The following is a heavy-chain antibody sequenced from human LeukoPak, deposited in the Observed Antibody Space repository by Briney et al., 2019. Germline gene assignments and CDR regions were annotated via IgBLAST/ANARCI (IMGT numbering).Heavy chain of an antibody. D-gene: IGHD6-19*01. CDR2: ISSSGSTI. CDR1: GFTFSSYE. Sequence: RGSLRLSCAASGFTFSSYEMNWVRQAPGKGLEWVSYISSSGSTIYYADSVKGRFTISRDNAKNSLYLQMNSLRAEDTAVYYCARGAQQWLPQTYFDYWGQGTLVTVSS. J-gene: IGHJ4*02. CDR3: ARGAQQWLPQTYFDY. V-gene: IGHV3-48*03.